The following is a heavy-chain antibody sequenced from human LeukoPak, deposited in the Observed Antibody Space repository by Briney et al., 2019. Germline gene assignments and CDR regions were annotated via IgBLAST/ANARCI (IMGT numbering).Heavy chain of an antibody. Sequence: GGSLRLSCAASGFTFSSYGMHWVRQAPGKGLEWVAVIWYDGSNKYYADSVKGRFTISRDNSKNTLYLQMNSLRAEDTAVYYCARDRDYHDSSGYPDSWGQGTLVTVSS. CDR1: GFTFSSYG. J-gene: IGHJ5*01. CDR2: IWYDGSNK. CDR3: ARDRDYHDSSGYPDS. V-gene: IGHV3-33*01. D-gene: IGHD3-22*01.